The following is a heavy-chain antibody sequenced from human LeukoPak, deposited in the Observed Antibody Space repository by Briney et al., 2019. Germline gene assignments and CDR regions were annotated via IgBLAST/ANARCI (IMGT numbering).Heavy chain of an antibody. CDR1: GGSFSGYY. J-gene: IGHJ5*02. D-gene: IGHD2-2*01. Sequence: SEALSLTCVVYGGSFSGYYWSWIRQPPGKGLEWIGEINHSGSTNYNPSLKSRVTISVDTSKNQFSLKLSSVTAADTAVYYCARGWPAAIRNNWFDPWGQGTLVTVSS. V-gene: IGHV4-34*01. CDR3: ARGWPAAIRNNWFDP. CDR2: INHSGST.